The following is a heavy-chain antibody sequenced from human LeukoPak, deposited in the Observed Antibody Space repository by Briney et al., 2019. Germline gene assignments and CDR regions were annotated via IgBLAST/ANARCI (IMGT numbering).Heavy chain of an antibody. Sequence: SVKVSFKASGGTSSIYAISWVRQAPGQGLEWMGGIIPIFGTANYAQKFQGRVTITADESTSTAYMELSSLRSEDTAVYYCARADCSGGSCYSSWFDPWGQGTLVTVSS. J-gene: IGHJ5*02. CDR2: IIPIFGTA. V-gene: IGHV1-69*13. CDR3: ARADCSGGSCYSSWFDP. CDR1: GGTSSIYA. D-gene: IGHD2-15*01.